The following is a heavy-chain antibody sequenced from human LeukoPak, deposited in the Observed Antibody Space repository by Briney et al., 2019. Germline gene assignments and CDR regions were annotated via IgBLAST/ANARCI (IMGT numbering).Heavy chain of an antibody. D-gene: IGHD3-16*01. CDR3: ARGGGTLDY. CDR1: SDSISSYY. CDR2: IYDSGKN. J-gene: IGHJ4*02. V-gene: IGHV4-59*01. Sequence: SETLSLTCTVYSDSISSYYWSWIRQPPGKGLEWIGYIYDSGKNNYNASLISRVTISVDTSKNQFSLMLTSVTPADTAVYYSARGGGTLDYWGQGTLVTVSS.